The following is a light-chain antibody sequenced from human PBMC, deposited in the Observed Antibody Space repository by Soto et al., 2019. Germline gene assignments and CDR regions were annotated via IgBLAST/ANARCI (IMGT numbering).Light chain of an antibody. CDR2: DVN. Sequence: QSVLTQPRSVSGSPGQSVAISCTGTSSDVGGYNYVSWYQQHPGKAPKLMIYDVNKRPSGVPDRSSGSKSGNTASLTISGLQAEDEADYYCCSFAGDPYVFGTGTKVTVL. V-gene: IGLV2-11*01. J-gene: IGLJ1*01. CDR1: SSDVGGYNY. CDR3: CSFAGDPYV.